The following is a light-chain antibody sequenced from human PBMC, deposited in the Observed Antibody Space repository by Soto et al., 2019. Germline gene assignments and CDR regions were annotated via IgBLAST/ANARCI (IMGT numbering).Light chain of an antibody. V-gene: IGKV3-20*01. Sequence: EIVLTQSPGTLSLSPGERATLSCRASQSVSDNYLAWYQQKPGQAPRLLIYGAFTRATGIPDRFSGSGSGTDFSLTISRLEPEDVAVYYCQQYGSSPPWTFGQGTPVEI. CDR3: QQYGSSPPWT. CDR2: GAF. CDR1: QSVSDNY. J-gene: IGKJ1*01.